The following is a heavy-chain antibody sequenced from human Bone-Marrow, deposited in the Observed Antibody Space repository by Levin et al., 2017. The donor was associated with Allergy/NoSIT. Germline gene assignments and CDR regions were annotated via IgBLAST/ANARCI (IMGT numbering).Heavy chain of an antibody. J-gene: IGHJ6*02. D-gene: IGHD3-9*01. CDR2: IWYDGSNK. Sequence: GGSLRLSCAASGFTFSSYGMHWVRQAPGKGLEWVAVIWYDGSNKYYADSVKGRFTISRDNSKNTLYLQMNSLGAEDTAVYYCARDLGRANFWLTYGMDVWGQGTTVTVSS. V-gene: IGHV3-33*01. CDR3: ARDLGRANFWLTYGMDV. CDR1: GFTFSSYG.